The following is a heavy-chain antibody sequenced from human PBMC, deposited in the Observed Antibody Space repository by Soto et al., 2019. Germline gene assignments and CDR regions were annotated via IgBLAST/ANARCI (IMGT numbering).Heavy chain of an antibody. CDR1: GGSITTGGRY. V-gene: IGHV4-31*02. Sequence: QVRLQEWGPGLVKPSQTLSLKCSVSGGSITTGGRYWRWIRQLPGKGLEWIGDIYYSGNTYYHASLKSGVTISVEAAKHQSSLKLSSATAADTAVYYCGAALVFTGGYGFDFWGQGRLVTVSS. CDR2: IYYSGNT. CDR3: GAALVFTGGYGFDF. J-gene: IGHJ3*01. D-gene: IGHD2-8*02.